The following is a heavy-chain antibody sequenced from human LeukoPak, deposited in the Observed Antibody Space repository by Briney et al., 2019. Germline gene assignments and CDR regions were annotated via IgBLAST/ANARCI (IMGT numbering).Heavy chain of an antibody. V-gene: IGHV3-21*01. CDR1: GFTFSSYA. CDR2: ISSSSSYI. J-gene: IGHJ4*02. Sequence: GGSLRLSCAASGFTFSSYAMSWVRQAPGKGLEWVSSISSSSSYIYYADSVKGRFTISRDNAKNSLYLQMNSLRAEDTAVYYCARESHMGSPMNYWGQGTLVTVSS. D-gene: IGHD3-22*01. CDR3: ARESHMGSPMNY.